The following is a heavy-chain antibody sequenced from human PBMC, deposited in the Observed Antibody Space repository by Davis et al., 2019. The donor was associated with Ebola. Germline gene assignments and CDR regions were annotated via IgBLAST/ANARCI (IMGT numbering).Heavy chain of an antibody. CDR1: GFTFSTYG. CDR2: IRSKANSYAT. V-gene: IGHV3-73*01. Sequence: GESLKISCAASGFTFSTYGMHWVRQASGKGLEWVGRIRSKANSYATAYAASVKGRFTISRDNAKNSLYLQMNSLRAEDTAVYYCARDPKGYYYGMDVWGQGTTVTVSS. CDR3: ARDPKGYYYGMDV. J-gene: IGHJ6*02.